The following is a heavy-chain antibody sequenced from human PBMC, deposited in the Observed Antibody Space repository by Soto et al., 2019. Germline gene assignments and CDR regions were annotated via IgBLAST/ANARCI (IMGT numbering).Heavy chain of an antibody. CDR2: IWYDGSNK. CDR3: ASGDYGDYVHQTGVFDY. CDR1: GFTFSSYG. Sequence: QVQLVESGGGVVQPGRSLRLSCAASGFTFSSYGMHWVRQAPGKGLEWVAVIWYDGSNKYYADSVKGRFTISRDNSKNTLYLQMNSLRAEDTAVYYCASGDYGDYVHQTGVFDYWGQGTLVTVSS. V-gene: IGHV3-33*01. D-gene: IGHD4-17*01. J-gene: IGHJ4*02.